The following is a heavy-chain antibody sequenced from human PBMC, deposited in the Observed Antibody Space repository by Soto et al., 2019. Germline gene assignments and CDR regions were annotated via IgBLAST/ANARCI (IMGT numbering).Heavy chain of an antibody. J-gene: IGHJ6*02. CDR3: ARGHSTDCSNGVCSFFYNHEMDV. D-gene: IGHD2-8*01. CDR2: INPKSGGT. CDR1: GYSFTDYH. Sequence: ASVKVSCKASGYSFTDYHIHWFRHAPLQVLECLGRINPKSGGTSTAQKFQGWVTMTRDRSISTVYMELTRLRSDDTAVYFCARGHSTDCSNGVCSFFYNHEMDVWGQGTTVTVSS. V-gene: IGHV1-2*04.